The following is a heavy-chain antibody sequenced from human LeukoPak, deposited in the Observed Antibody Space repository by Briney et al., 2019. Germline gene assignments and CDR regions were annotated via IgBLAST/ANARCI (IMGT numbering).Heavy chain of an antibody. CDR3: AKNPYRNYLDY. J-gene: IGHJ4*02. CDR2: INPNSGDT. CDR1: GYTLTGYY. D-gene: IGHD4-11*01. Sequence: ASVKVSCKASGYTLTGYYMHWLRQAPGQGLEWMGWINPNSGDTNYAQKFQGRVTMTRDTSISTAYMELSRLTSDDTAVYYCAKNPYRNYLDYWGQGTLVTVSS. V-gene: IGHV1-2*02.